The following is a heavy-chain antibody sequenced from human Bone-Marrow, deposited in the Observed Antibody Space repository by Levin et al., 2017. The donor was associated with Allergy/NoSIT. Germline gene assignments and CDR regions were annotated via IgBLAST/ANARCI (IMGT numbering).Heavy chain of an antibody. J-gene: IGHJ4*02. Sequence: GGSLRLSCTASGFTFLDYSMPWVRQTPGKGLAWVSYISSGGSSTYFADSVKGRFTISRDNAKNSLYLQMNSLRAEDTALYYCTRGGLGSYGPLDNWGQGTLVTV. CDR1: GFTFLDYS. D-gene: IGHD5-18*01. CDR2: ISSGGSST. CDR3: TRGGLGSYGPLDN. V-gene: IGHV3-11*01.